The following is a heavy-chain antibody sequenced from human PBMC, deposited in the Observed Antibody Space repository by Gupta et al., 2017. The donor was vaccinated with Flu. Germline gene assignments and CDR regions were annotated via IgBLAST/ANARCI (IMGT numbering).Heavy chain of an antibody. V-gene: IGHV3-21*01. Sequence: EVQLVESGGGLVKPGGSLRLSCAASGFTFSSYSMNWVRQAPGKGLEWVSSISSSSSYIYYADSVKGRFTISRDNAKNSLYLQMNSLRAEDTAVYYCARDEENYYDSSGYYLNPFDYWGQGTLVTVSS. CDR3: ARDEENYYDSSGYYLNPFDY. CDR1: GFTFSSYS. J-gene: IGHJ4*02. CDR2: ISSSSSYI. D-gene: IGHD3-22*01.